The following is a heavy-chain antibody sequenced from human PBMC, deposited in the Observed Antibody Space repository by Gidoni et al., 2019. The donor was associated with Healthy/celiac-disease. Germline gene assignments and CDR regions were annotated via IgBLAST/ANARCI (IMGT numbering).Heavy chain of an antibody. CDR3: ARLYSSSAYYYYYYMDV. J-gene: IGHJ6*03. CDR2: INHSGST. Sequence: QVQLQQWGAGLLKPSETLSLTCAVYGGSFSGYYWSWIRPPPGKGLEWIGEINHSGSTNYNPSLKSRVTISVDTSKNQFSLKLSSVTAADTAVYYCARLYSSSAYYYYYYMDVWGKGTTVTVSS. V-gene: IGHV4-34*01. CDR1: GGSFSGYY. D-gene: IGHD6-6*01.